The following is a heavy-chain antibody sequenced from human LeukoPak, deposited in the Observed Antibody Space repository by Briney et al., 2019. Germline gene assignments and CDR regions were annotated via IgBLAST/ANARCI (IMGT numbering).Heavy chain of an antibody. CDR3: ARGPYDYVWGSYLPPSY. CDR1: GFTFSSYS. D-gene: IGHD3-16*02. J-gene: IGHJ4*02. V-gene: IGHV3-21*01. Sequence: PGGSLRLSCAASGFTFSSYSMNWVRQAPGKGLEWVSSISSSSSYIYYADSVKGRFTISRDNGKNSLYLQMNSLRAEDTAVYYCARGPYDYVWGSYLPPSYWGQGTLVTVSS. CDR2: ISSSSSYI.